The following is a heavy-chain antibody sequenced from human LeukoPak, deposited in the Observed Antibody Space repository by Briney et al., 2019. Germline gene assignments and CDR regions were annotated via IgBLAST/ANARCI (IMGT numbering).Heavy chain of an antibody. CDR1: GYSFTSYG. Sequence: ASVKVSCKASGYSFTSYGISWVRQAPGQGLEWMGWISAYNGNTNYAQKLQGRVTMTTDTSTSTAYMELRSLRSDDTAVYYCAREVVATAIRGTEARAAYGMDVWGQGTTVAVSS. CDR2: ISAYNGNT. J-gene: IGHJ6*02. CDR3: AREVVATAIRGTEARAAYGMDV. V-gene: IGHV1-18*01. D-gene: IGHD2-21*02.